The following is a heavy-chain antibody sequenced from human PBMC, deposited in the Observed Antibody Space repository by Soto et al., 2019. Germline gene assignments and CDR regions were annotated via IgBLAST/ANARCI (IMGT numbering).Heavy chain of an antibody. V-gene: IGHV4-39*01. Sequence: PSETLSLTCTVSGDSISSSSYYWGWIRQPPGKGLEWIGSIYYSGSTYYNPSLKSRVTISVDTSKNQFSLKLSSVTAADTAVYYCARRTYGGNSYYFDYWGQGTLVTVSS. CDR2: IYYSGST. CDR1: GDSISSSSYY. J-gene: IGHJ4*02. CDR3: ARRTYGGNSYYFDY. D-gene: IGHD4-17*01.